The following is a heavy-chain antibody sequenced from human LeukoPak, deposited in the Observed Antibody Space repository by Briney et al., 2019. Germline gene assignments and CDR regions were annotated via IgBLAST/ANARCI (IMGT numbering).Heavy chain of an antibody. D-gene: IGHD6-13*01. V-gene: IGHV3-20*04. CDR2: LNWNGGST. CDR1: GFTFDDYG. CDR3: ARRVRAAAIWFDP. J-gene: IGHJ5*02. Sequence: PGGSLRLSCAASGFTFDDYGMSWVRQAPGKGLEWVSGLNWNGGSTGYADSVKGRFTISRDNAKNSLYLQMNSLRAEDTAMYYCARRVRAAAIWFDPWGQGTLVTVSS.